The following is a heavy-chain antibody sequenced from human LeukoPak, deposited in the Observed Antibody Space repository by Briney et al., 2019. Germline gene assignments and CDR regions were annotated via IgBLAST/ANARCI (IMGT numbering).Heavy chain of an antibody. Sequence: ASVKVSCKASGYTFTSYDINWVRQATGQGLEWMGWMNPNSGNTGYAEKFQGRVTMTRNTSISTAYMELSSLRSEDTAVYYCARGFTKVVIHYYYGMDVWGQGTTVTVSS. CDR3: ARGFTKVVIHYYYGMDV. CDR1: GYTFTSYD. V-gene: IGHV1-8*01. CDR2: MNPNSGNT. J-gene: IGHJ6*02. D-gene: IGHD3-22*01.